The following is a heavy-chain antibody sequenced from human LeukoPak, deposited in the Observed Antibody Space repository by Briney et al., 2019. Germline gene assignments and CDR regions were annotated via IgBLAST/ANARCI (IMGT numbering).Heavy chain of an antibody. V-gene: IGHV3-9*01. CDR3: AKVKVKASYGRCGMDV. CDR1: GLTFDDYA. D-gene: IGHD5-18*01. Sequence: PGRSLRLSCAASGLTFDDYAMHWVRQAPGKGLEWVSGISWDSGRIGYADSVKGRFTISRDNAKNSLYLQMNSLRAEDTALYYCAKVKVKASYGRCGMDVWGQGTTVTVSS. J-gene: IGHJ6*02. CDR2: ISWDSGRI.